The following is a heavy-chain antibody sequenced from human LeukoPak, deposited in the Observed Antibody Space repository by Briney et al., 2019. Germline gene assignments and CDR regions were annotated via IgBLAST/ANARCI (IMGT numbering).Heavy chain of an antibody. CDR1: GFTFSSYA. V-gene: IGHV3-30*04. J-gene: IGHJ6*04. CDR2: ISYDGSNK. Sequence: GGSLRLSCAASGFTFSSYAMHWVRQAPGKGLEWVAVISYDGSNKYYADSVKGRLTISRDNSKNTLYLQMNSLRAEDTAVYYCARDRCSSTGCYEPPYGMDVWGKGTTVTVSS. D-gene: IGHD2-2*01. CDR3: ARDRCSSTGCYEPPYGMDV.